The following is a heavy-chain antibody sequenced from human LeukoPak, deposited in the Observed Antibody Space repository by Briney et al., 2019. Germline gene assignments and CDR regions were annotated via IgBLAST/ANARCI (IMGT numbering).Heavy chain of an antibody. CDR1: GYSFTSYW. D-gene: IGHD3-9*01. V-gene: IGHV5-51*01. CDR3: ARTNYDILTGYYNIWDY. J-gene: IGHJ4*02. CDR2: IYPGDSDT. Sequence: GETLKISCKGSGYSFTSYWIGWVRQMPGKGLEWMGIIYPGDSDTRYSPSFQGQVTISADESISTAYLQWSSLKASDTAMYYCARTNYDILTGYYNIWDYWGQGTLVTVSS.